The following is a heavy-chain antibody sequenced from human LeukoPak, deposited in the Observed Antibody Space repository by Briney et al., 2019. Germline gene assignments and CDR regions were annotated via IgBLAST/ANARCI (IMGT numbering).Heavy chain of an antibody. Sequence: GGSLRLSCAASGFTFDDYGMSWVRQAPGKGLEWVSGINWNGGSTGYADSVKGRFTISRDNAKNSLYLQMNSLRAEDTALYYCARGPLRYYYYYMDVWGKGTTVTVSS. CDR2: INWNGGST. CDR3: ARGPLRYYYYYMDV. V-gene: IGHV3-20*04. J-gene: IGHJ6*03. CDR1: GFTFDDYG.